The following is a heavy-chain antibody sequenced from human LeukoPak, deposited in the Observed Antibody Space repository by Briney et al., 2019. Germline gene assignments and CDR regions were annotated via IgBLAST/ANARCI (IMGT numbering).Heavy chain of an antibody. CDR3: TSALYFSHRSRL. J-gene: IGHJ3*01. CDR1: GFSFSTYS. V-gene: IGHV3-21*01. Sequence: PGGSLRLSCAASGFSFSTYSMSWVRQSPGKGLESVSAITRSSSSLYYSDSVQVRFTMSRDNVKRPVYLQMDSLRTEDTGVYYCTSALYFSHRSRLWGAGTRVIVPS. CDR2: ITRSSSSL. D-gene: IGHD3-3*01.